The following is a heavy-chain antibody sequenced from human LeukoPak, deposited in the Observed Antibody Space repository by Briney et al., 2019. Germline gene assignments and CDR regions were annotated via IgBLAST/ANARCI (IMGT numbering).Heavy chain of an antibody. V-gene: IGHV4-39*07. J-gene: IGHJ4*02. D-gene: IGHD3-16*02. CDR3: ARGSRSQANYDYIWGTYRYPQSRFFDY. CDR2: IYYSGST. CDR1: GGSISSSSYY. Sequence: KPSETLSLTCTVSGGSISSSSYYWGWIRQPPGKGLEWIGSIYYSGSTNYNPSLKSRVTVSGDTSKNQFSLKLSSVTAADTAVYYCARGSRSQANYDYIWGTYRYPQSRFFDYWGQGSLVTVSS.